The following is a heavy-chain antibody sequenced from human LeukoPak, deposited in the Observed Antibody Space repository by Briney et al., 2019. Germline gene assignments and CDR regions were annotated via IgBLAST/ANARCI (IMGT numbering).Heavy chain of an antibody. D-gene: IGHD3-3*01. CDR1: GFTFSSYS. Sequence: GGSLRLSCAASGFTFSSYSMNWVRQAPGKGLEWVSYISSSSNTIYYADSVKGRFTISRDNAKNSLYLQVNSLRDEDTAVYYCARDFFGYYFDFWGQGTLVTVSS. V-gene: IGHV3-48*02. CDR2: ISSSSNTI. CDR3: ARDFFGYYFDF. J-gene: IGHJ4*02.